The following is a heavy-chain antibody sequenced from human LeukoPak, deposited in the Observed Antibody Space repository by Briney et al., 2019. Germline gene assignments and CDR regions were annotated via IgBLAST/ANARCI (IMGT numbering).Heavy chain of an antibody. CDR3: ATTNSSGFDY. Sequence: SVKVSCKASGGTFSSYAISWVRQARGQGLEWMGGVIPIFGTANYAQKFQGRVTITADESTSTAYMELSSLRSEDTAVYYCATTNSSGFDYWGQGTLVTVSS. D-gene: IGHD6-19*01. J-gene: IGHJ4*02. V-gene: IGHV1-69*13. CDR1: GGTFSSYA. CDR2: VIPIFGTA.